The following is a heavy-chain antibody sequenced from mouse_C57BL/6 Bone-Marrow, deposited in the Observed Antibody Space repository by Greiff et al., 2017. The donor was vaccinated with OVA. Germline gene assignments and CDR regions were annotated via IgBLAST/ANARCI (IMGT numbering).Heavy chain of an antibody. D-gene: IGHD2-3*01. CDR3: ARSGDGYSYAMDY. Sequence: QVQLKESGAELVRPGTSVKVSCKASGYAFTNYLIEWVKQRPGQGLEWIGVINPGSGGTNYNEKFKGKATLTADKSSSTAYMQLSSLTSEDSAVYFCARSGDGYSYAMDYWGQGTSVTVSS. V-gene: IGHV1-54*01. CDR2: INPGSGGT. J-gene: IGHJ4*01. CDR1: GYAFTNYL.